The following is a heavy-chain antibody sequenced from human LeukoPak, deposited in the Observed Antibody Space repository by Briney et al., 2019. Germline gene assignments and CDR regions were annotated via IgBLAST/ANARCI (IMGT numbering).Heavy chain of an antibody. CDR3: ARGSEWCMLHRSCNWFDP. CDR1: GGSISSGGYY. CDR2: IYYSGST. D-gene: IGHD2-8*02. V-gene: IGHV4-31*03. Sequence: PSKTLSLTCTVSGGSISSGGYYWSWIRQHPGKGLEWIGYIYYSGSTYYNPSLKSRVTISVDTSKNQFSLKLSSVTAADTAVYYCARGSEWCMLHRSCNWFDPWGQGTLVTVSS. J-gene: IGHJ5*02.